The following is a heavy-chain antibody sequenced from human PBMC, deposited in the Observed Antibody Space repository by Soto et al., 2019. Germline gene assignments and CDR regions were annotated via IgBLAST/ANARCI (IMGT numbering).Heavy chain of an antibody. D-gene: IGHD3-10*01. CDR1: GFTVSTNY. V-gene: IGHV3-66*01. J-gene: IGHJ4*02. CDR3: ARDSSYYGSWRVVLDY. Sequence: EVQLVESGGGLVQPGGSLRLSCAVSGFTVSTNYMSWVRQAPGKGLECVSIIYNDGNTYYADSVKGRFTTSRDSAQNTLYLQMDNLRVDDTAVYHCARDSSYYGSWRVVLDYWCPGTLVTVSS. CDR2: IYNDGNT.